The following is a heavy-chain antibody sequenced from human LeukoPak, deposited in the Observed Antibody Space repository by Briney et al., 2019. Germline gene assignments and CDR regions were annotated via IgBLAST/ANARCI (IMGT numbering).Heavy chain of an antibody. Sequence: SETLSLTCTVSGGSISSSIYYWGWIRQPPGKGLEWIGSIYYSGSTYYNPSLKSRVTISVDTSKNQFSLKLSSVTAADTAVYYCARDTANSSSSLVPFYYYYYMDVWGKGTTVTVSS. J-gene: IGHJ6*03. CDR3: ARDTANSSSSLVPFYYYYYMDV. CDR1: GGSISSSIYY. CDR2: IYYSGST. V-gene: IGHV4-39*07. D-gene: IGHD6-6*01.